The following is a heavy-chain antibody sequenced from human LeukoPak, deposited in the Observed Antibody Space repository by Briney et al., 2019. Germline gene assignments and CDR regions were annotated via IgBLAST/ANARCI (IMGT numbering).Heavy chain of an antibody. CDR2: VNHSRST. J-gene: IGHJ4*02. CDR3: ARGVAPDIVVVPAATRGLDY. CDR1: AGTINGFY. Sequence: SENLSCNSAGYAGTINGFYWGWLAQPQGKGLKWCGEVNHSRSTNYNPSLKSRVTITVDTSKNQFSLKLSSVTAADTAVYYCARGVAPDIVVVPAATRGLDYWGEGSLVSVCS. V-gene: IGHV4-34*01. D-gene: IGHD2-2*01.